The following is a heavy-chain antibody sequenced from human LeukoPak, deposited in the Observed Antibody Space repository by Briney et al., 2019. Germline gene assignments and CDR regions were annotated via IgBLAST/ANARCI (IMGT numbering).Heavy chain of an antibody. Sequence: GGSLRLSCAASGFTFSSYEMNWVRQAPGKGLEWVSYISSSGSGGDTYYADSVKGRFTIYRDNSKNTLYLQMNGLRADDTAVYYCAKDLGGEGGSGFPGYWGQGTLVTVSS. D-gene: IGHD3-10*01. CDR1: GFTFSSYE. J-gene: IGHJ4*02. V-gene: IGHV3-23*01. CDR3: AKDLGGEGGSGFPGY. CDR2: ISSSGSGGDT.